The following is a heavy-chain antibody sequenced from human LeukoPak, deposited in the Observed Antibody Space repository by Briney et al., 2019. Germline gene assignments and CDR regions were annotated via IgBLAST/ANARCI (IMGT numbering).Heavy chain of an antibody. J-gene: IGHJ4*03. V-gene: IGHV1-18*01. Sequence: ASVPVTCKASGYTFTSYGISWVRQAPGQGLEWMGWISAYNGNTNYAQKLQGRVTMTTDTSTSTAYMELRSLRSDDTAVYYCARVLYYDYVWGSCDNRGQGTLVTVSS. CDR1: GYTFTSYG. CDR2: ISAYNGNT. CDR3: ARVLYYDYVWGSCDN. D-gene: IGHD3-16*01.